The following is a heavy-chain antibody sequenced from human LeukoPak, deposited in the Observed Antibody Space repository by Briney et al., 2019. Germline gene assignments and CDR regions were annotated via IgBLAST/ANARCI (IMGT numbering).Heavy chain of an antibody. D-gene: IGHD5-24*01. CDR3: ARRRLGRDGYNTDY. Sequence: GSSVKVSCKASGGTFSSYAISWVRQAPGQGLEWMGRIIPIFGTANYAQKSQGRVTITTDESTSTAYMELSSLRSEDTAVYYCARRRLGRDGYNTDYWGQGTLVTVSS. V-gene: IGHV1-69*05. CDR2: IIPIFGTA. CDR1: GGTFSSYA. J-gene: IGHJ4*02.